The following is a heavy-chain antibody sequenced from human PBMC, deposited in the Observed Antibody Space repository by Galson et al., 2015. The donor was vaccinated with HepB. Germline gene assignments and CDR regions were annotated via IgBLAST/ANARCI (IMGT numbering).Heavy chain of an antibody. CDR1: GGTFSSYA. D-gene: IGHD2-2*01. J-gene: IGHJ6*03. V-gene: IGHV1-69*13. CDR3: ARVVVPAAMGHYYYYYMDV. Sequence: SVKVSCKASGGTFSSYAISWVRQAPGQGLEWMGGIIPIFGTANYAQKFQGRVTITADESTSTAYMELSSLRSEDTAVYYCARVVVPAAMGHYYYYYMDVWGKGTTVTVSS. CDR2: IIPIFGTA.